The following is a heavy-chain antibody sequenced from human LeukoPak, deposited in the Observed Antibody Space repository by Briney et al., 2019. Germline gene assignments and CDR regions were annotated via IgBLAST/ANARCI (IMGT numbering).Heavy chain of an antibody. CDR2: ISYSGTT. V-gene: IGHV4-59*08. CDR1: GGSISSYF. CDR3: ASTIFGVVPKGYYYYYMDV. J-gene: IGHJ6*03. Sequence: SETLSLTCTVSGGSISSYFWNWIRQPPGKGLEWVGYISYSGTTSYNPSLKSRVTISVDTSKNQFSLKLSSVTAADTAVYYCASTIFGVVPKGYYYYYMDVWGKGTTVTVSS. D-gene: IGHD3-3*01.